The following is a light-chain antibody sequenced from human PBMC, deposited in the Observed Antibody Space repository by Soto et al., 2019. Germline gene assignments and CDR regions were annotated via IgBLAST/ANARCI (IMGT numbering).Light chain of an antibody. J-gene: IGLJ3*02. CDR3: QSYDRSLSGWV. CDR1: SSNIGAAYD. Sequence: QSVLTQPPSVSGAPGQTVTISCTRSSSNIGAAYDVHWYQHLPGTAPKLIIYGNNNRPSGVPDRFSGSKSGTSASLAITGLQAADEDAYYCQSYDRSLSGWVFGGGTKLTVL. V-gene: IGLV1-40*01. CDR2: GNN.